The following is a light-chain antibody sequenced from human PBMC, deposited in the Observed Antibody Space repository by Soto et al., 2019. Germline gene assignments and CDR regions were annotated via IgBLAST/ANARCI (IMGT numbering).Light chain of an antibody. J-gene: IGLJ3*02. CDR3: SSYAGSNNLV. CDR2: EVN. V-gene: IGLV2-8*01. CDR1: SSDIGGYDY. Sequence: QSALTQPPSASGSPGQSVTISCTGTSSDIGGYDYVSWYQQHPGKAPKLIIYEVNKRPSGVPDRFSGSKSGNTASLIVSGLQAEDEADYYCSSYAGSNNLVFAGGTKSPS.